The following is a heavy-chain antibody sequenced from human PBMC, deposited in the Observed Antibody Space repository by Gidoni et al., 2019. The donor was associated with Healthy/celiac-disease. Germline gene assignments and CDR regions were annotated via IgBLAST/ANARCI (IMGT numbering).Heavy chain of an antibody. J-gene: IGHJ6*02. D-gene: IGHD1-7*01. CDR3: ATPGITGTTGEGVYYYYGMDV. CDR1: GGTFSSDA. CDR2: IIPIFGTA. Sequence: QVQLVHSGAEVTKPGSSVKVSCKASGGTFSSDAISRVRQAPGHGLEWMGGIIPIFGTANYAQKFQGRVTITADESTSTAYMELSSLRSEDTAVYYCATPGITGTTGEGVYYYYGMDVWGQGTTVTVSS. V-gene: IGHV1-69*01.